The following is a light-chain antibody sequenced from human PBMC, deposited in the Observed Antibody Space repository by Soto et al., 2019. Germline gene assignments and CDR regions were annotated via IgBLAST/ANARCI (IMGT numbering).Light chain of an antibody. CDR2: GSS. CDR3: QQYGSSPPYT. J-gene: IGKJ2*01. V-gene: IGKV3-20*01. Sequence: EVVLTQSPGTLSLSPGERATLSCRASENVSNNYLAWYQQKPGQAPRLLIFGSSDWAAGIPDRFSGSGCGTDLTLTISRLEPEDFAVYYCQQYGSSPPYTFGQGTKLEMK. CDR1: ENVSNNY.